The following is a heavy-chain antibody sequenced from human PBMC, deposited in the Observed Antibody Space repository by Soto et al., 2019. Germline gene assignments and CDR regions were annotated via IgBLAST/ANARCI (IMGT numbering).Heavy chain of an antibody. Sequence: QVQLQESGPGLVKPSQTLSLTCTVSGGSISSGGYYWSWLRQHPGKGLEWIGYIYYSGSTYYNPSLKSRVTISVDTSKNQCSLKLSSVTAADTAVYYCAREGGPYNYYGMDVWGQGTTVTVSS. CDR2: IYYSGST. J-gene: IGHJ6*02. CDR1: GGSISSGGYY. CDR3: AREGGPYNYYGMDV. V-gene: IGHV4-31*03.